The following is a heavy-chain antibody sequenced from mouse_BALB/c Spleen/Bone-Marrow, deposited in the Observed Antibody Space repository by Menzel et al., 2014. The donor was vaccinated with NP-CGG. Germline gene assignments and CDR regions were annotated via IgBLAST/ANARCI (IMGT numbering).Heavy chain of an antibody. CDR1: GYTFTSYW. V-gene: IGHV1-69*02. J-gene: IGHJ3*01. CDR3: ARTYYDYDWFAY. D-gene: IGHD2-4*01. CDR2: IDPSGSYT. Sequence: VQLQQSGVEFVKPGASVKLSCKASGYTFTSYWMHWVKQRPGQGLEWIGEIDPSGSYTKYNRNFKGKATLTVDKSSGTAYMQLSSLTSEDSAVYYCARTYYDYDWFAYWGQGTLVTVSA.